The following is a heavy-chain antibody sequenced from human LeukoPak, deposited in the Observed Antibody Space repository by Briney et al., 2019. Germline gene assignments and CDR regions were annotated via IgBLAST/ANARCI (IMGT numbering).Heavy chain of an antibody. J-gene: IGHJ5*02. CDR2: ISWNSGSI. CDR1: GFTFDDYA. D-gene: IGHD3-10*01. V-gene: IGHV3-9*01. CDR3: AKGSMVRGPGGNWFDP. Sequence: GGSLRLSCAASGFTFDDYAMHWVRQAPGKGLEWVSGISWNSGSIGYADSVKGRFTISRDNAKNSLYLQMNSLRAEDTALYYCAKGSMVRGPGGNWFDPWGQGTLVTVSS.